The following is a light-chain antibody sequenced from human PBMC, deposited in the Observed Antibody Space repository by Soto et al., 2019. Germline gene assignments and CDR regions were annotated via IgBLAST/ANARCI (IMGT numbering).Light chain of an antibody. J-gene: IGKJ4*01. Sequence: ETVLTQSPATLSLSPGERAILSCRASQSVSTYLAWYQQKPGQAPRLLISDASNRATGIPARFSGSGSGTDFTLTISSLEPEDFAVYYCQQSSSWPLPFGGGTKVEIK. CDR2: DAS. CDR1: QSVSTY. CDR3: QQSSSWPLP. V-gene: IGKV3-11*01.